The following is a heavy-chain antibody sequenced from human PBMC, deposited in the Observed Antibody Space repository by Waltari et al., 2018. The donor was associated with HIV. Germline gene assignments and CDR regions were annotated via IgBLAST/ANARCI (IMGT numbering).Heavy chain of an antibody. V-gene: IGHV3-74*01. Sequence: EVQLVESGGGSVQSGGSLRLSCAASGFTFTSYWMHWVRQAPGKGLVWVSRINLDGSTTTYADSVKGRFTISRDNAKSTLYLQMSSLRAEDTAMYYCARDFRSPKGDFDYWGQGTLVSVSS. CDR2: INLDGSTT. D-gene: IGHD3-16*01. J-gene: IGHJ4*02. CDR1: GFTFTSYW. CDR3: ARDFRSPKGDFDY.